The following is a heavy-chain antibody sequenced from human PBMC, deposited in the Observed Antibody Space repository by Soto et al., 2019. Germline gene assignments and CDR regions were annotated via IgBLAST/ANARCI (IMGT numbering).Heavy chain of an antibody. Sequence: GGSLRLSCAASGFTFSSYSMNWVRHAPGKGLEWVSSIGSSSSYISYADSVKGRFTISRDNAKNSLYPQMNSLRAEDTTAYYCARGVVPAAIPESLTRRVYYYYGMDAWGQGTTVTVSS. CDR3: ARGVVPAAIPESLTRRVYYYYGMDA. CDR1: GFTFSSYS. J-gene: IGHJ6*02. D-gene: IGHD2-2*02. V-gene: IGHV3-21*01. CDR2: IGSSSSYI.